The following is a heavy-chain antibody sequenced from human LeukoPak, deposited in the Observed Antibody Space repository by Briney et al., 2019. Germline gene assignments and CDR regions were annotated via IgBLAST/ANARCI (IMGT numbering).Heavy chain of an antibody. D-gene: IGHD3-3*01. V-gene: IGHV4-38-2*01. CDR1: GYSISSGYY. Sequence: KPSETLSLTCAVSGYSISSGYYWGWIRQPPGKGLEWIGSIYHSGSTYYNPSLKSRVTISVDTSKNQFSLKLSSVTAADTAVYYCARHDDFWSGSAAFDIWGQGTMVTVSS. J-gene: IGHJ3*02. CDR3: ARHDDFWSGSAAFDI. CDR2: IYHSGST.